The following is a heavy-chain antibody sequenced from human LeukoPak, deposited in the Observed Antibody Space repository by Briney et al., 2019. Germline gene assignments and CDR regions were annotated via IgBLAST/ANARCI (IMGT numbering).Heavy chain of an antibody. D-gene: IGHD6-13*01. J-gene: IGHJ4*02. Sequence: SETLSLTCTVSGGSISSYYWSWIRQPPAKGLECIGYIYFIGSANYNPSLKSRVTISVDTSNNHFSLKLNSVTAADTAVYYCARAPSISDYSSTWPPHFDSWGQGSLVTVSS. CDR3: ARAPSISDYSSTWPPHFDS. V-gene: IGHV4-59*01. CDR2: IYFIGSA. CDR1: GGSISSYY.